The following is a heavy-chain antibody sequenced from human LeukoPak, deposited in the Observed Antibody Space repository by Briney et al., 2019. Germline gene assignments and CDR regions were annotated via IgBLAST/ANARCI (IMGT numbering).Heavy chain of an antibody. CDR2: ISSSGSTI. D-gene: IGHD3-22*01. J-gene: IGHJ4*02. CDR1: GFTFSSYE. CDR3: ASYDSSGYYQYFDY. V-gene: IGHV3-48*03. Sequence: GSLRLSCAASGFTFSSYEMNWVRQAPGKGLEWVSYISSSGSTIYYADSAKGRFTISRDNSKNALYLQMNSLRAEDTAVYYCASYDSSGYYQYFDYWGQGTLVTVSS.